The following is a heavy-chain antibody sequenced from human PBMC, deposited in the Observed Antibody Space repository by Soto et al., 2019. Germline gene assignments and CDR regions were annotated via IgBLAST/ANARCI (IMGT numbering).Heavy chain of an antibody. CDR2: ISYDGSNK. V-gene: IGHV3-30*18. CDR1: GFTFSSYG. J-gene: IGHJ5*02. CDR3: AKDLLQGDGYNLNWLDP. D-gene: IGHD5-12*01. Sequence: GGSLRLSCAASGFTFSSYGMHWVRQAPGKGLEWVAVISYDGSNKYYADSVKGRFTISRDNSKNTLYLQMNNLRAEDTAVYYCAKDLLQGDGYNLNWLDPWGQGTLVTVSS.